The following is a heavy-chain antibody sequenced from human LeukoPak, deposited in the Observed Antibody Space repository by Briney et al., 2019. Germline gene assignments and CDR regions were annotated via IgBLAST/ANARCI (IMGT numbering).Heavy chain of an antibody. Sequence: PSETLSLTCTVSGGSISSGGYSWSWIRQPPGKGLEWIVYIYHSGSTYYNPSLKSRVTISVDRSKNQFSLKLSSVTAADTAVYYCARDSGNYYDSSGYPEIWGQGTLVTVSS. CDR1: GGSISSGGYS. CDR3: ARDSGNYYDSSGYPEI. V-gene: IGHV4-30-2*01. D-gene: IGHD3-22*01. CDR2: IYHSGST. J-gene: IGHJ4*02.